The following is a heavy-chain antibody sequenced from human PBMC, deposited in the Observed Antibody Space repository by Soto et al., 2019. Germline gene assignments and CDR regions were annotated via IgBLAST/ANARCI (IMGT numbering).Heavy chain of an antibody. J-gene: IGHJ4*02. CDR3: AKRPRALLTFDY. Sequence: PGGSMRLSCAAPGFIFSNYVMSWVLQAPGKGLEWVSSISDSGGTSYYADSVKGRFTISRDNSKNTLYLQMNSLRAEDTAIYYCAKRPRALLTFDYWGQGTLVTVSS. CDR2: ISDSGGTS. V-gene: IGHV3-23*01. CDR1: GFIFSNYV. D-gene: IGHD1-26*01.